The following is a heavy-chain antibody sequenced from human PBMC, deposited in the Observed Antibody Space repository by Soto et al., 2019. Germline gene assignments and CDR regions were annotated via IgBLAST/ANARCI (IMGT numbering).Heavy chain of an antibody. CDR3: ARGDYYGSGNDAFDI. D-gene: IGHD3-10*01. J-gene: IGHJ3*02. Sequence: HGGSLRLSCAASGFTFSSYSMNWVRQAPGKGFEWVAFIWYVGSIIYYADSVKGRFTISRDNSKNTLYLQMNSLRAEDTAVYYCARGDYYGSGNDAFDIWGQGTMVTVSS. V-gene: IGHV3-33*08. CDR2: IWYVGSII. CDR1: GFTFSSYS.